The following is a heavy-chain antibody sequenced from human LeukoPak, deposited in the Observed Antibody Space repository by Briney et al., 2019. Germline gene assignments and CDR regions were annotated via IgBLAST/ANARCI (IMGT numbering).Heavy chain of an antibody. V-gene: IGHV3-21*01. Sequence: GGSLRLSCAASGFTFSTYSMHWVRQAPGKGLEWVSAISSGSYIYYADAVKGRFTVSTDDANNSLYLQMNSLRAADTAVYYCARERGDGYDYDANVFDYWGQGTLVTVSS. CDR1: GFTFSTYS. CDR2: ISSGSYI. CDR3: ARERGDGYDYDANVFDY. D-gene: IGHD3-16*01. J-gene: IGHJ4*02.